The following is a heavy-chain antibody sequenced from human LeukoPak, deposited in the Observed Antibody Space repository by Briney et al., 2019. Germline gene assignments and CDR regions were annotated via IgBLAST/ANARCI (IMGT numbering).Heavy chain of an antibody. CDR3: ARDLVVVCSDYGAYRHPLHFDY. CDR2: IIPIFGTA. J-gene: IGHJ4*02. D-gene: IGHD4-17*01. CDR1: GGTFSSYA. Sequence: GASVKVSCKASGGTFSSYAISWVRQAPGQGLEWMAGIIPIFGTANYAQTFQGRVTITADESTSTASMELGSLRSEDAAVYYCARDLVVVCSDYGAYRHPLHFDYWGQGTLVTVSS. V-gene: IGHV1-69*13.